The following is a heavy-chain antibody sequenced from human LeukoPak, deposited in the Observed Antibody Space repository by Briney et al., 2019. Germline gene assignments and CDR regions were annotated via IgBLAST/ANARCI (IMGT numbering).Heavy chain of an antibody. CDR2: ISYDESNK. CDR1: GFTFSSYA. D-gene: IGHD5-12*01. CDR3: ARQGSSGYVQFDY. Sequence: GRSLRLSCSASGFTFSSYAMLWVPQAPGKGLEGGAVISYDESNKYYEDPVKGRFTISSDNSKNTLYLQMNSLRAEDTAVYYCARQGSSGYVQFDYWGQGTLVTVSS. J-gene: IGHJ4*02. V-gene: IGHV3-30*04.